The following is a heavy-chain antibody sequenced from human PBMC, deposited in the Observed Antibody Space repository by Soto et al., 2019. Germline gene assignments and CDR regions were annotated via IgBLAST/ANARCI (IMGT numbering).Heavy chain of an antibody. V-gene: IGHV1-3*01. Sequence: AALKVSCKASGYTFTSYAMHWVRQAPGQRLEWMGWINAGNGNTKYSQKFQGRVTITRDTSASTAYMELSSLRSEDTAVYYCARVAYDSSGYYSWGQGTLVTVSS. CDR2: INAGNGNT. D-gene: IGHD3-22*01. CDR3: ARVAYDSSGYYS. J-gene: IGHJ4*02. CDR1: GYTFTSYA.